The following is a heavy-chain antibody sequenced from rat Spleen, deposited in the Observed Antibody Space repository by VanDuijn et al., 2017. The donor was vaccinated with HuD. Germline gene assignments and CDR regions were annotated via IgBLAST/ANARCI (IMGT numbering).Heavy chain of an antibody. V-gene: IGHV2-13*01. CDR1: GFSLSRHG. Sequence: QVQLKESGPGLVQPSQTLSLTCTVSGFSLSRHGVIWVRQPPGKGLEWMGIIWTGGTTTYNSLLESRLSISRDASKSQVFLKMNSLQTEDTATYFCTSPFRWFAYWGQGTLVTVSS. J-gene: IGHJ3*01. CDR2: IWTGGTT. CDR3: TSPFRWFAY.